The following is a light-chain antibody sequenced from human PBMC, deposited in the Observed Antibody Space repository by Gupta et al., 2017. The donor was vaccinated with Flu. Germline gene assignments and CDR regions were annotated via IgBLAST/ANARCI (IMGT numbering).Light chain of an antibody. CDR1: SSNIGNDF. V-gene: IGLV1-51*01. CDR3: GTWDAALGGGV. J-gene: IGLJ2*01. Sequence: QSVLTQPPSVSAAPGKDVPIPCSGSSSNIGNDFVAWYQQFPGTAPKLLIYENTKRPSGIPDRFSGSKSGTSATLGITGLQTGDEAEYFCGTWDAALGGGVFGGGTKLTVL. CDR2: ENT.